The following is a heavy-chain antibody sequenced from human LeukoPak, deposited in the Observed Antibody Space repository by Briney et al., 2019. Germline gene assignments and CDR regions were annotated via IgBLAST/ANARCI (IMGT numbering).Heavy chain of an antibody. CDR2: ITGNGDTT. V-gene: IGHV3-23*01. CDR3: ASSRVYGFLGY. J-gene: IGHJ4*02. D-gene: IGHD3-10*01. CDR1: GFTFSTYP. Sequence: GGALRLSCTASGFTFSTYPMYWVRQAPGKGLEWVSAITGNGDTTYYADSMKGRFTLSRDNSKNTLYLQMNSLRAEDTAVYYCASSRVYGFLGYWGQGSLVTVSS.